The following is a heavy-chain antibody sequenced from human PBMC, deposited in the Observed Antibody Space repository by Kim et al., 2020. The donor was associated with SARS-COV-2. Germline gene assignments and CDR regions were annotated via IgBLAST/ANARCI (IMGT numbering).Heavy chain of an antibody. J-gene: IGHJ4*02. D-gene: IGHD3-9*01. Sequence: GGSLRLSCAASGFTFSSYSMNWVRQAPGKGLEWVSSISSSSSYIYYADSVKGRFTISRDNAKNSLYLQMNSLRAEDTAVYYCARDRGLLRYFDWLGYWGQGTLVTVSS. CDR2: ISSSSSYI. CDR3: ARDRGLLRYFDWLGY. V-gene: IGHV3-21*01. CDR1: GFTFSSYS.